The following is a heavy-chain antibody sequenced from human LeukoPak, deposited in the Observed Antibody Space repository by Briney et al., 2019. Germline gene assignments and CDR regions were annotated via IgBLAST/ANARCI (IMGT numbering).Heavy chain of an antibody. D-gene: IGHD1-26*01. CDR1: GFTFSGYA. CDR2: IRGSGGST. CDR3: AKDREWELLDSVAIDY. V-gene: IGHV3-23*01. J-gene: IGHJ4*02. Sequence: GGSLRLSCAASGFTFSGYAWSWVRQAPGKGLEWVSAIRGSGGSTYYADSVKGRFTISRDNSKNTLYLQMNSLRAEDTAVYYCAKDREWELLDSVAIDYWGQGTLVTVSS.